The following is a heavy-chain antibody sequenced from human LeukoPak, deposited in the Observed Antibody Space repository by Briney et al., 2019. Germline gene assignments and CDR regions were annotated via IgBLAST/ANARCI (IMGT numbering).Heavy chain of an antibody. D-gene: IGHD5-12*01. Sequence: PSETLSLTCSVSGGSISSYYWNWIRQPPGKGLEGIGDIYYSGSTNYNPSLKSRVTISVDTSKSQFSLKLRSVTAADTAVYYCARVVATVTGSYFDYWGQGTLVTVSS. CDR3: ARVVATVTGSYFDY. CDR2: IYYSGST. J-gene: IGHJ4*02. CDR1: GGSISSYY. V-gene: IGHV4-59*01.